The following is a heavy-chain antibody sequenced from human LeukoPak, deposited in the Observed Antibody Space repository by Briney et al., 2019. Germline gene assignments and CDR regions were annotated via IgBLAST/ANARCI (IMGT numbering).Heavy chain of an antibody. D-gene: IGHD6-19*01. J-gene: IGHJ5*02. CDR3: ARGNAFYSSGWMNWFDP. V-gene: IGHV1-8*01. CDR2: MNPNSSNT. Sequence: ASVKVSCKASGYTFTSYDINWVRQATGQGLEWMGWMNPNSSNTGYAQKFQGRVTMTRNTSISTAYMELSSLRSEDTAVYYCARGNAFYSSGWMNWFDPWGQGTLVTVSS. CDR1: GYTFTSYD.